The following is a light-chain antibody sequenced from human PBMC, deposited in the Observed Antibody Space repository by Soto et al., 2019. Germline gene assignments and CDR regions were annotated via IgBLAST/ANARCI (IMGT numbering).Light chain of an antibody. J-gene: IGLJ1*01. V-gene: IGLV1-44*01. CDR1: RSNIGSNT. CDR3: ATWDDNLDGYV. CDR2: SHN. Sequence: QSVLTQPPSASGAPGQRVTISCSGSRSNIGSNTVNWYQQLPGTAHKLLIYSHNQRPSGVPDRFSVSKSGTSASLAISGLQSEDEADYYCATWDDNLDGYVFGTGTKLTVL.